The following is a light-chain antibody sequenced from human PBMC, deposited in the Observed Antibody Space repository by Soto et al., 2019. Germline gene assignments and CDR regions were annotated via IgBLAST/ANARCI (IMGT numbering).Light chain of an antibody. CDR1: QSISSW. CDR2: KAS. J-gene: IGKJ1*01. Sequence: DIQMTQSPSTLSASIGDRVTITCRANQSISSWLAWYQQKPGKAPKILIYKASNLESGVPSRFSGSGSGTEFTLTITSLQPDDFATYYCQQYTSFSWTFGQGTKVDIK. V-gene: IGKV1-5*03. CDR3: QQYTSFSWT.